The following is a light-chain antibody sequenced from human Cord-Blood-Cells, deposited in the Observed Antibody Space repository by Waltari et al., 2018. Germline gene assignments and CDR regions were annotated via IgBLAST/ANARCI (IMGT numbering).Light chain of an antibody. V-gene: IGKV3-20*01. CDR3: QQYGSSPYT. Sequence: EIVLTQSPGTLSLSPGESATLSCRASQSVSSSYLAWYQQKPGQARSRLIYGASSRATGIPDRFSGSGSDTDFTLTISRLEPEDFAVYYCQQYGSSPYTFGQGTKLEIK. CDR2: GAS. J-gene: IGKJ2*01. CDR1: QSVSSSY.